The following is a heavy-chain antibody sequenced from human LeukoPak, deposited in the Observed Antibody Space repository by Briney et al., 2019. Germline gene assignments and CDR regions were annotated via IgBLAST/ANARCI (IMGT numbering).Heavy chain of an antibody. CDR2: ISYDGSNN. V-gene: IGHV3-30*18. D-gene: IGHD1-26*01. J-gene: IGHJ4*02. CDR3: ANRVGFHY. Sequence: QPGGSLRLSCVDSGFTFSTYSMNWVRQAPGKGLEWVAVISYDGSNNYYADSVKGRFTMSRDNSKNTLYLQMNSLRAEDTAVYYCANRVGFHYWGQGTLVTVSS. CDR1: GFTFSTYS.